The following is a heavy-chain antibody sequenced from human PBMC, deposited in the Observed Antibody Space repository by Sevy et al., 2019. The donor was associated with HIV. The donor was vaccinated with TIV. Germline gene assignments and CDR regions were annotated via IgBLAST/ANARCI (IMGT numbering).Heavy chain of an antibody. CDR3: ANEYEFGSGSLMGLFDY. V-gene: IGHV3-23*01. D-gene: IGHD3-10*01. J-gene: IGHJ4*02. Sequence: GGSLRLSCVASGFTFSNYAMSWVRQAPGKGLEWVSAIRGGGSSTYYAGSVKGRFTISRDNSKNTVYLQMNSLRAEDTALYYCANEYEFGSGSLMGLFDYWGQGTLVTVSS. CDR1: GFTFSNYA. CDR2: IRGGGSST.